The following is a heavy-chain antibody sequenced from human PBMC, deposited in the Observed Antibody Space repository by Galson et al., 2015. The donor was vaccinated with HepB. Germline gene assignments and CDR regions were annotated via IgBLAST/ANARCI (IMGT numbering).Heavy chain of an antibody. D-gene: IGHD6-13*01. CDR2: ISSSSSTI. J-gene: IGHJ4*02. CDR1: GFTFSSYS. Sequence: SLRLSCAASGFTFSSYSMNWVRQAPGKGLEWVSYISSSSSTIYYADSVKGRFTISRDNAKNSLYLQMNSLRAEDTAVYYCARVRKAGGSSSSWYRGYYFDYWGQGTLVTVSS. V-gene: IGHV3-48*01. CDR3: ARVRKAGGSSSSWYRGYYFDY.